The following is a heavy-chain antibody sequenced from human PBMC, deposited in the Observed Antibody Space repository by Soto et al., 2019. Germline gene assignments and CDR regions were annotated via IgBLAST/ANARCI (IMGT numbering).Heavy chain of an antibody. J-gene: IGHJ4*02. D-gene: IGHD3-3*01. CDR1: GFTFSKYT. V-gene: IGHV3-30-3*01. CDR3: AREVYYDFWSGFNTHPYYFDD. Sequence: QVQLVESGGGVVQPGRSLRLSCAASGFTFSKYTMHWVRQAPGKGLEWVAAISDDGSNTYYADSVKGRFTISRDNSKNTLYLQMNSLSNEDTAVHYCAREVYYDFWSGFNTHPYYFDDWGQGNLVTVSS. CDR2: ISDDGSNT.